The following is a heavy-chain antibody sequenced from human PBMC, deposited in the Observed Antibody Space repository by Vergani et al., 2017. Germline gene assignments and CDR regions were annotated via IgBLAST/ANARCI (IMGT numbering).Heavy chain of an antibody. CDR3: ARALKALYSYGYWFDY. CDR2: INAGNGNT. D-gene: IGHD5-18*01. V-gene: IGHV1-3*01. Sequence: QVQLVQSGAEVKKPGASVKVSCKASGYTFTSYAMHWVRQAPGQRLEWMGWINAGNGNTKYSQKFQGRVTMTTDTSTSTAYMELRSLRSDDTAVYYCARALKALYSYGYWFDYWGQGTLVTVSS. J-gene: IGHJ4*02. CDR1: GYTFTSYA.